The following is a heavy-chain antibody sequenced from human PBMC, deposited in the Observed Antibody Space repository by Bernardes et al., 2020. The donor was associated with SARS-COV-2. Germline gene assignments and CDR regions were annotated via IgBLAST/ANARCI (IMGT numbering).Heavy chain of an antibody. V-gene: IGHV4-59*08. CDR1: GCSISSYY. CDR2: IYYSGST. CDR3: ARHRGSGDYINY. Sequence: SESLSLTCTVSGCSISSYYWSWIRQPPGKGLEWIGYIYYSGSTDYNPSLKSRVTISVHTSKNQFSLKLSSVTAADTAVYYCARHRGSGDYINYWGQGTLVTVSS. D-gene: IGHD3-10*01. J-gene: IGHJ4*02.